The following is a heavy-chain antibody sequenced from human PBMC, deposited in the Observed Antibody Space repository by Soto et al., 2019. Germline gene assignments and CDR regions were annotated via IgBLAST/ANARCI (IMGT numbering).Heavy chain of an antibody. CDR1: GGSLSGYF. Sequence: QVQLQQWGAGLLKPSETLSLTCAVYGGSLSGYFWSWIRQSPGKRLEWIGEINHSGSTAYNPSLRSRVTISLDTSKNQFSLRLNSMTAADTAVYYCMRGTSRLLIGDSVAWGQGTLVTVSS. D-gene: IGHD7-27*01. CDR3: MRGTSRLLIGDSVA. V-gene: IGHV4-34*01. J-gene: IGHJ5*02. CDR2: INHSGST.